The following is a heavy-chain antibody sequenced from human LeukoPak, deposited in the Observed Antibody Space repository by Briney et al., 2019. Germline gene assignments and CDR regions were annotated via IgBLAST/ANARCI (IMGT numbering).Heavy chain of an antibody. V-gene: IGHV3-21*01. J-gene: IGHJ5*02. CDR3: ARDRDYGDPHNWFGP. CDR1: GSTFSSYS. Sequence: GGSLRLSCAASGSTFSSYSMNWVRQAPGKGLEWVSSISSGSSYIYYADSVKGRFTISRDNAKNSLYLQMNSLRAEDTAVYYCARDRDYGDPHNWFGPWGQGTLVSVSS. CDR2: ISSGSSYI. D-gene: IGHD4-17*01.